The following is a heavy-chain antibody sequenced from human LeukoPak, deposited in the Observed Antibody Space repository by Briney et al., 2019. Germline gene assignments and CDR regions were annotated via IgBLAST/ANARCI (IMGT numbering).Heavy chain of an antibody. V-gene: IGHV1-8*01. CDR2: MNPNSGNT. CDR3: ARGGIRYFDWLSRGDAFDI. CDR1: GYTFTSYD. J-gene: IGHJ3*02. D-gene: IGHD3-9*01. Sequence: ASVTVSCTSSGYTFTSYDINWVRQATGQGLEWMGWMNPNSGNTGYAQKFQGRVTMTRNTSISTAYMELSSLRSEDTAVYYCARGGIRYFDWLSRGDAFDIWGQGTMVTVSS.